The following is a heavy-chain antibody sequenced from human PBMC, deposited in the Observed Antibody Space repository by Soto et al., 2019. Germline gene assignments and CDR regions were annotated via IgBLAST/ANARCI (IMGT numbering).Heavy chain of an antibody. D-gene: IGHD3-22*01. CDR2: IWYDGSNK. CDR1: GFTFSSYC. Sequence: GCLRLSCAASGFTFSSYCMHWVRQAPGKGLEWVAVIWYDGSNKYYADSVKGRFTISRDNSKNTLYLQMNSLREEDTAVYYCARDLSIFRDDSSGYYYDDWGQGTLVTVSS. V-gene: IGHV3-33*01. CDR3: ARDLSIFRDDSSGYYYDD. J-gene: IGHJ4*02.